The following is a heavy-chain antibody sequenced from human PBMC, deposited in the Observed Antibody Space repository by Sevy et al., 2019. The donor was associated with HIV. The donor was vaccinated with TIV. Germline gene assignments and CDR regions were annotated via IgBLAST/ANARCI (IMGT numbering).Heavy chain of an antibody. D-gene: IGHD3-10*01. CDR2: LSLQGSNK. CDR1: GTNFGAFA. Sequence: GGSLRLSCAVSGTNFGAFAMHWVRQAPGKGLEWVAALSLQGSNKYYADSLKGRFTVSRDNSKDALYLQMNSLRAEDTATYYCAKDVVGGTYYIENYFYGLDVWGPGTTVTVSS. J-gene: IGHJ6*02. CDR3: AKDVVGGTYYIENYFYGLDV. V-gene: IGHV3-30*18.